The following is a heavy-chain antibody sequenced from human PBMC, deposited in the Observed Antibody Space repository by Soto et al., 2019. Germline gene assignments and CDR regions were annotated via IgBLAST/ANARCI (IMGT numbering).Heavy chain of an antibody. CDR2: ISATGGGT. CDR1: GFKFSNYA. Sequence: GALRLSCVASGFKFSNYAMSWVRQAPGKGLEWVSLISATGGGTYYADSMKGRFTISRDNSHNTLYLQVHSLTAEDTAVYYCAKDRRAGGNSAFYFDFWGQGAQVTVSS. CDR3: AKDRRAGGNSAFYFDF. J-gene: IGHJ4*02. D-gene: IGHD3-16*01. V-gene: IGHV3-23*01.